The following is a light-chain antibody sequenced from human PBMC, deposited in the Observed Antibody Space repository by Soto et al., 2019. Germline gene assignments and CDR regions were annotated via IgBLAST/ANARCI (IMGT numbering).Light chain of an antibody. V-gene: IGLV1-47*01. J-gene: IGLJ3*02. Sequence: QSVLTQPPSASATPGQRVTISCSGGSSNIGDNLVYWYQQLPGTAPNFLIYANSQRPSGVPDRFSGSKSGTSASLAISGLRSGDEADYYCAAWDDSLSARVFGGGTKVTVL. CDR1: SSNIGDNL. CDR2: ANS. CDR3: AAWDDSLSARV.